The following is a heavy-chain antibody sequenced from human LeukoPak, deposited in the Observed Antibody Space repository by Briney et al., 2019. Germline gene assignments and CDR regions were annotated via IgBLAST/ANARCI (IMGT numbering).Heavy chain of an antibody. CDR3: AKVTGTKGYFDY. J-gene: IGHJ4*02. CDR1: GFTFSSYG. V-gene: IGHV3-30*02. D-gene: IGHD1-7*01. CDR2: IRYDGSNK. Sequence: GSLRLSCAASGFTFSSYGMHWVRQAPGKGLEWVAFIRYDGSNKYYADSVKGRFTISRDNSKNTLYPQMNSLRAEDTAVYYCAKVTGTKGYFDYWGQGTLVTVSS.